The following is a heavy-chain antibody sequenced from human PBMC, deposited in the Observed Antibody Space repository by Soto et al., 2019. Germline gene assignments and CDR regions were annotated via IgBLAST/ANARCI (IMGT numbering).Heavy chain of an antibody. V-gene: IGHV3-30*18. CDR2: ISYDGSNK. D-gene: IGHD6-13*01. Sequence: GGSLRLSCAASGFTFSSYGMHWVRQAPGKGLEWVAVISYDGSNKYYADSVKGRFTISRDNSKNTLYLQMNSLRAEDTAVYYCAKVSSSWYEDYFDYWGQGTLVTVSS. CDR3: AKVSSSWYEDYFDY. J-gene: IGHJ4*02. CDR1: GFTFSSYG.